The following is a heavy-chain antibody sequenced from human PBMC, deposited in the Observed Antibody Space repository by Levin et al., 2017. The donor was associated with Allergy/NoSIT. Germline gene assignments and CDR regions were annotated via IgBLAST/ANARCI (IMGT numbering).Heavy chain of an antibody. Sequence: GGSLRLSCAASGFNFSNYAMNWVRQAPGKGLEWVSTISKGGAKTYYADSVKGRFTISRDNSKNTLYLQMNTLGAEDTAVYFCAKGSASSGSYSYFDAWGQGTLVTVSS. D-gene: IGHD3-10*01. V-gene: IGHV3-23*01. CDR2: ISKGGAKT. CDR3: AKGSASSGSYSYFDA. CDR1: GFNFSNYA. J-gene: IGHJ4*02.